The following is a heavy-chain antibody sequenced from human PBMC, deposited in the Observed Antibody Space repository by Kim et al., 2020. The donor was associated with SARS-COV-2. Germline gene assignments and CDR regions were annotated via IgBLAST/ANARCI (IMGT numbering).Heavy chain of an antibody. V-gene: IGHV6-1*01. CDR3: ARDRQRAGTGVDY. J-gene: IGHJ4*02. D-gene: IGHD6-19*01. Sequence: YARPVKGRIHLNPDTSEKQFSLQLNSVTPEDTAVYYCARDRQRAGTGVDYWGQGTLVTVSS.